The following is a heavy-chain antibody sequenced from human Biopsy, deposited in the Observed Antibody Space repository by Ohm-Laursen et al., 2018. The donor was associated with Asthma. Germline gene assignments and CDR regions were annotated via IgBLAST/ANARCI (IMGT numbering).Heavy chain of an antibody. J-gene: IGHJ4*02. V-gene: IGHV3-53*01. D-gene: IGHD6-19*01. CDR2: IYSGGTS. CDR1: GFTVSRDH. CDR3: ARGDSSGWSHYYFDY. Sequence: SLRLSCSASGFTVSRDHMFWVRQAPGKGLEWVSVIYSGGTSHTADSVGGRFTTSRGFSKNTLHLQMHSLRVEDTAVYYCARGDSSGWSHYYFDYWGQGTLVTVSS.